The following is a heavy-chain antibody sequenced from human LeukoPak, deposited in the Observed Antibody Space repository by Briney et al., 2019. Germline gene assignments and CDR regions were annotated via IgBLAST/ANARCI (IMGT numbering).Heavy chain of an antibody. Sequence: GGSLRLSCVASAFTITDHWMYWGRQAPGRGLGWVSRMKSDERGAVYADSVKGRFTISRDNAKNTLYLQMNSLRVEDTAVYYCATVFKGSSLQDYWGQGTLVTVSS. CDR3: ATVFKGSSLQDY. D-gene: IGHD1-26*01. CDR2: MKSDERGA. V-gene: IGHV3-74*01. J-gene: IGHJ4*02. CDR1: AFTITDHW.